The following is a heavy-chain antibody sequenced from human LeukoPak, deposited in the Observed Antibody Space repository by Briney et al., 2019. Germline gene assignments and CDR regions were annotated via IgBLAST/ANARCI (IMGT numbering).Heavy chain of an antibody. CDR2: IRSKANNYAT. Sequence: GGSLKLSCAASGFTFSGSTMHWVRQASGKGLEWVGRIRSKANNYATAYATSVKGRFTLSRDDSKNTAYLQMNSLKTEDTAVYYCARDGSFWSGFHAFDLWGQGTVVTVSS. CDR3: ARDGSFWSGFHAFDL. V-gene: IGHV3-73*01. J-gene: IGHJ3*01. CDR1: GFTFSGST. D-gene: IGHD3-3*01.